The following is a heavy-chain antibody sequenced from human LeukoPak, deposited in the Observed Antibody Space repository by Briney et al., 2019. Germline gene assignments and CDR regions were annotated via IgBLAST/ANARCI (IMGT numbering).Heavy chain of an antibody. CDR2: INHSGST. J-gene: IGHJ6*03. D-gene: IGHD2-2*01. CDR3: ARGSCSSTSCYEDYYYYMDV. CDR1: GGSFSGYY. Sequence: SETLSLTCAVYGGSFSGYYWGWIRQPPGKGLEWIGEINHSGSTNYNPSLKSRVTISVDTSKNQFSLKLSSVTAADTAVYYCARGSCSSTSCYEDYYYYMDVWGKGTTVTVSS. V-gene: IGHV4-34*01.